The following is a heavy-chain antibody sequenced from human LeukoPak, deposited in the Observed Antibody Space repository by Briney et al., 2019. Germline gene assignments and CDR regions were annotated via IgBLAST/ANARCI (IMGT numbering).Heavy chain of an antibody. CDR2: ISSSSSYT. CDR3: ARKSVAGSLLGDLDY. D-gene: IGHD6-19*01. Sequence: PGGSLRLSCAASGFTFTDHYMSWIRQAPGKGLEWVSSISSSSSYTYYADSVKGRFTISRDNAKNSLSLQMNSLRAEDTAVYYCARKSVAGSLLGDLDYWGQGTLVTVSS. CDR1: GFTFTDHY. J-gene: IGHJ4*02. V-gene: IGHV3-11*06.